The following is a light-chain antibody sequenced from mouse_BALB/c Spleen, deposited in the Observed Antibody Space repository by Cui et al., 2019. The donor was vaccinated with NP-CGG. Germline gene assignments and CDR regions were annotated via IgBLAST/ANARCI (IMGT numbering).Light chain of an antibody. V-gene: IGLV1*01. CDR2: GTN. CDR1: TGAVTTSNY. J-gene: IGLJ1*01. Sequence: QAVVPQESALTTSPGETVTLTCSSSTGAVTTSNYANWVQEKPDHLFTGLIGGTNNRAPGVSARFSGSLIGDKAALTITGAQTEDEAIYFCALWYSNHWVFGGGTKLTVL. CDR3: ALWYSNHWV.